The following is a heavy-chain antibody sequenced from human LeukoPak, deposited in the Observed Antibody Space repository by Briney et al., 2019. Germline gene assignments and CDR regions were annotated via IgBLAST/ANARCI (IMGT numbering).Heavy chain of an antibody. J-gene: IGHJ6*02. D-gene: IGHD4-17*01. CDR2: IYSGGST. CDR1: GFTVSSNY. CDR3: ARDDYGDYPYGMDV. V-gene: IGHV3-66*02. Sequence: GGSLRLSCAASGFTVSSNYMSWVRQAPGKGLEWVSVIYSGGSTYYADSVKGRFTISRDNSKNTLYLQMNSLRAEDTAVYYCARDDYGDYPYGMDVWGLGTTVTVSS.